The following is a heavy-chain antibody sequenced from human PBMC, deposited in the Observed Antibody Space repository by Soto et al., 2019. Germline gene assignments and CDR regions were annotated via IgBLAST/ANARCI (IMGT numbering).Heavy chain of an antibody. D-gene: IGHD1-7*01. CDR1: GFTFSNYN. V-gene: IGHV3-48*02. CDR3: VGYWNYESHYGMDV. CDR2: ISTGGSTI. J-gene: IGHJ6*02. Sequence: PGGSLRLSCSASGFTFSNYNMNWVRQAPGKGLEWVSYISTGGSTIYYADSVKGRFTISRDNAKNSLYLQMHSLRDEDTAVYYCVGYWNYESHYGMDVWGQGTTVTVSS.